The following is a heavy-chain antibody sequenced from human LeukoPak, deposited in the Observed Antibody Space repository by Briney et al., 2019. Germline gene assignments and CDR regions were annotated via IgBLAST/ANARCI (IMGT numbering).Heavy chain of an antibody. Sequence: ASVKVSCKASGYTFTGYYMHWVRQAPGQGLEWMGWISAYNGNTNYAQKLQGRVTMTTDTSTSTAYMELRSLRSDDMAVYYCARDRPPVTHYYYGSGSSQSPSYYYYYYMDVWGKGTTVTISS. V-gene: IGHV1-18*03. J-gene: IGHJ6*03. D-gene: IGHD3-10*01. CDR3: ARDRPPVTHYYYGSGSSQSPSYYYYYYMDV. CDR1: GYTFTGYY. CDR2: ISAYNGNT.